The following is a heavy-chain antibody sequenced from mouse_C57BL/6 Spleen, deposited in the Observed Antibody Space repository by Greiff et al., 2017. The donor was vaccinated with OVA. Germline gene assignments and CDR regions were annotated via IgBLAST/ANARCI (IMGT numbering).Heavy chain of an antibody. D-gene: IGHD2-4*01. J-gene: IGHJ1*03. CDR1: GYTFTEYT. CDR2: FYPGSGSI. V-gene: IGHV1-62-2*01. CDR3: ARHEDGYDYDRWYFDV. Sequence: VKLMESGAELVKPGASVKLSCKASGYTFTEYTIHWVKQRSGQGLEWIGWFYPGSGSIKYNEKFKDKATLTADKSSSTVYMELSRLTSEDSAVYFCARHEDGYDYDRWYFDVWGTGTTVTVSS.